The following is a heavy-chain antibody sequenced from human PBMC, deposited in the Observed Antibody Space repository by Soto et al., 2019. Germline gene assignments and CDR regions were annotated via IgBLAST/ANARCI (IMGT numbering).Heavy chain of an antibody. CDR3: ARDVASGYSYGPIDY. V-gene: IGHV3-7*03. Sequence: PGGSLRLSCAASGFTFSSYWMSWVRQAPGKGLEWVANIKQDGSEKYYVDSVKGRFTISRDNAKNALYLQMNSLRAEDTAVYYCARDVASGYSYGPIDYWGQGTLVTVSS. D-gene: IGHD5-18*01. CDR2: IKQDGSEK. CDR1: GFTFSSYW. J-gene: IGHJ4*02.